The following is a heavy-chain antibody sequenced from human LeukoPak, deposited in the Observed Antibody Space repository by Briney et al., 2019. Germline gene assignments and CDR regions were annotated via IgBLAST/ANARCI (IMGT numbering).Heavy chain of an antibody. D-gene: IGHD3/OR15-3a*01. CDR1: GYTFTSYD. CDR2: MNPNSGNT. J-gene: IGHJ6*03. CDR3: ARGIGLRLLLYYYYYMDV. V-gene: IGHV1-8*03. Sequence: GASVKVSCKASGYTFTSYDTNWVRQATGQGLEWMGWMNPNSGNTGYAQKFQGRVTITRNTSISTAYMELSSLRSEDTAVYYCARGIGLRLLLYYYYYMDVWGKGTTVTVSS.